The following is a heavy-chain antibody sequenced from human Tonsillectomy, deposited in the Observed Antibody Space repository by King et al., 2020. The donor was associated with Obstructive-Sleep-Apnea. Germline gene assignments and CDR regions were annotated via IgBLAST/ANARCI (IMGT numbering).Heavy chain of an antibody. Sequence: VQLVESGAEVKKPGESLRISCKGSGYSFTSYWISWVRQMPGKGLEWMGRIDPSDSYTNYSPSFQGHVTISADKSISNAYLQWSSLKASDTAMYYCAREAVAADGVGDYGMDVWGQGTTVTVSS. D-gene: IGHD6-13*01. CDR3: AREAVAADGVGDYGMDV. J-gene: IGHJ6*02. CDR2: IDPSDSYT. CDR1: GYSFTSYW. V-gene: IGHV5-10-1*01.